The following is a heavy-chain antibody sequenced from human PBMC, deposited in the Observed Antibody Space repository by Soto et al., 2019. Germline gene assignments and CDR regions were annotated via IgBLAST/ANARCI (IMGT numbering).Heavy chain of an antibody. CDR3: AILEYSSGWLFDY. Sequence: HPGGSLRLSCAASGFTFSSYAMSWVRQAPGKGLEWVSAISGSGGSTYYADSVKGRFTISRDNSKNTLYLQMNSLRAEDTAVYYCAILEYSSGWLFDYWGQGTLVTVSS. CDR1: GFTFSSYA. CDR2: ISGSGGST. V-gene: IGHV3-23*01. D-gene: IGHD6-19*01. J-gene: IGHJ4*02.